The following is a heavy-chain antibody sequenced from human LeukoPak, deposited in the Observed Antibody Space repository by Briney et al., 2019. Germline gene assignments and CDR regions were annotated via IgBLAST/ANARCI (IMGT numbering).Heavy chain of an antibody. D-gene: IGHD3-10*01. V-gene: IGHV3-7*01. CDR1: GFTFSSHW. Sequence: GGSLRLSCAASGFTFSSHWMSWVRQAPRKGLEWLANIREDGSEKYYVDSVKGRFTISRDNAKNSLFLQMNSLRDEDTATYYCVRVWVGDRGGVDYWGRGPLVTVSS. J-gene: IGHJ4*02. CDR3: VRVWVGDRGGVDY. CDR2: IREDGSEK.